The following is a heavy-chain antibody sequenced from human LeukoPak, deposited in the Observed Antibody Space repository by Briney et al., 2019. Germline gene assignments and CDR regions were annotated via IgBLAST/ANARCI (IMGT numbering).Heavy chain of an antibody. CDR1: GYTFTSYG. J-gene: IGHJ4*02. Sequence: ASVKVSCKASGYTFTSYGISWVRQAPGQGLEWMGWISAYNGNTNYAQKLQGRVTMTRNTSISTAYMELSSLRSEDTAVYYCARYVLDSGELYFDYWGQGTLVTVSS. CDR3: ARYVLDSGELYFDY. CDR2: ISAYNGNT. V-gene: IGHV1-18*01. D-gene: IGHD1-26*01.